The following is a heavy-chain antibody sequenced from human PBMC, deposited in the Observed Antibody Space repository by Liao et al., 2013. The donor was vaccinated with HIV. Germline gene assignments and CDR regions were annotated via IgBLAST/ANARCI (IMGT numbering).Heavy chain of an antibody. CDR2: IYSSGTT. CDR3: ARGRYCGGDCYRWWRGGTRPGYFQH. CDR1: GGSISTYY. Sequence: QVQLQESGPGLVKPSETLSLTCTVSGGSISTYYWSWIRQPAGKGLEWIGRIYSSGTGRIYSSGTTNYNPSLKSRVTMSVDTSKNQFSLKLSSVTAADTAVYYCARGRYCGGDCYRWWRGGTRPGYFQHWGQGTWSPSPQ. J-gene: IGHJ1*01. D-gene: IGHD2-21*01. V-gene: IGHV4-4*07.